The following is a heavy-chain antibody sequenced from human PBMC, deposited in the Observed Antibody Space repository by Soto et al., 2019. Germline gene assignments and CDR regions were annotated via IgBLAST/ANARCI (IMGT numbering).Heavy chain of an antibody. CDR1: GFSVSTNY. CDR3: AREQGWSGYYLDS. CDR2: LYGTGST. Sequence: EVQLVESGGGLIQPGGSLRLSCEVAGFSVSTNYMTWVRQAPGTGLEWVSVLYGTGSTYYADSVKGRFTISRDNSKNTVFLQMNNLGVEDTALYYCAREQGWSGYYLDSWGQGTKVTVSS. J-gene: IGHJ4*02. V-gene: IGHV3-53*01. D-gene: IGHD3-10*02.